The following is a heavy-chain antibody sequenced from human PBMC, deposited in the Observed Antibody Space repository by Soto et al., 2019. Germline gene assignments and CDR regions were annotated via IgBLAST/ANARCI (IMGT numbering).Heavy chain of an antibody. V-gene: IGHV3-23*01. Sequence: GGSLRLSCAASGFTFSSYAMSWVRQAPGKGLEWVSAISGSGGSTYYADSVKGRFTISRDNSKNTLYLQMNSLRAEDTAVYYCAKVKAPIVVVPVNDYWGQGTLVTVSS. CDR2: ISGSGGST. J-gene: IGHJ4*02. D-gene: IGHD2-2*01. CDR1: GFTFSSYA. CDR3: AKVKAPIVVVPVNDY.